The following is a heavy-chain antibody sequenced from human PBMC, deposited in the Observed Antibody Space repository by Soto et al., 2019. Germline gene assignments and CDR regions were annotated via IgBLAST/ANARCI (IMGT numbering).Heavy chain of an antibody. CDR1: GESFSGHI. J-gene: IGHJ4*02. D-gene: IGHD6-19*01. CDR2: INHSGSA. Sequence: PSETLSLTCAVYGESFSGHIWTWIRQTPGKGLQWIGQINHSGSASYNPSLKSRVTISVHTSNSQFSLELSSVTAADTAVYYCARHVNLPLAGTGFDSWGRGTLVTVSS. V-gene: IGHV4-34*01. CDR3: ARHVNLPLAGTGFDS.